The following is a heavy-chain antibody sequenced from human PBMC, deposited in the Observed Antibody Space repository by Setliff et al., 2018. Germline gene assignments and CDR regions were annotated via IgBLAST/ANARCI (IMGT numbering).Heavy chain of an antibody. D-gene: IGHD6-6*01. Sequence: TSETLSLTCGVSGGSLRDAFWTWIRQSPGKGLEYIGNVDQSGGTNYNPSLKSRVTISMSTSRKQFSLNLGSVTAADTGVYYCARGRIAERPEAIDYWGQGTPVTVSS. CDR2: VDQSGGT. CDR1: GGSLRDAF. V-gene: IGHV4-34*01. CDR3: ARGRIAERPEAIDY. J-gene: IGHJ4*02.